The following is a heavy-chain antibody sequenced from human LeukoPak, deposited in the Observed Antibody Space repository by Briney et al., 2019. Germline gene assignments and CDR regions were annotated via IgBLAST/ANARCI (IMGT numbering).Heavy chain of an antibody. CDR3: ERDASPGYFDL. CDR1: GFTFSSYW. V-gene: IGHV3-74*01. CDR2: ITSDGSAT. J-gene: IGHJ2*01. Sequence: GGSLSLSCAVSGFTFSSYWMPWVRQSPGKGLAWVSRITSDGSATDYADSVRGRLTDSRDNAKNTLFLHMDSLRVEDTAVYYCERDASPGYFDLWGRGTLVTVSS.